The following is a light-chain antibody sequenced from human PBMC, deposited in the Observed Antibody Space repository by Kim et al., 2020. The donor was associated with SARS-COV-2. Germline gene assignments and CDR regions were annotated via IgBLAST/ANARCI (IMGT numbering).Light chain of an antibody. V-gene: IGKV1-9*01. CDR1: KGINSY. Sequence: ASVGDRVTITWRASKGINSYLAWYQQKSGKAPKLLMYAASTLQSGVPLRFSGSGSGTEFTLTINSLQSEDFATYYCHQLNTYPLTFGGGTKVDIK. J-gene: IGKJ4*01. CDR3: HQLNTYPLT. CDR2: AAS.